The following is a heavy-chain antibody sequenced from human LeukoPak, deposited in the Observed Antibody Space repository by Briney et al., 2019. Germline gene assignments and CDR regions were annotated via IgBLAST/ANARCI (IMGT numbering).Heavy chain of an antibody. CDR1: GFTFSSYE. J-gene: IGHJ4*02. D-gene: IGHD3-22*01. CDR3: ARDYYGSSGYYADLDS. CDR2: VDASGGSI. V-gene: IGHV3-48*03. Sequence: GGSLRLSCVASGFTFSSYEMNWVRQAPGKGLQWIAYVDASGGSIYYADSVKGRFTIARDNAKNSLYLQMNSLRAEDTAVYYCARDYYGSSGYYADLDSWGQGTLVTVSS.